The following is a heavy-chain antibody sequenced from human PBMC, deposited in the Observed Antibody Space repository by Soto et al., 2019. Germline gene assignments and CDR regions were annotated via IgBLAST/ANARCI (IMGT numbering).Heavy chain of an antibody. CDR1: GFSLSTSGVG. J-gene: IGHJ3*02. D-gene: IGHD6-13*01. Sequence: SGPTLVNPTQTLTLTCTFSGFSLSTSGVGVGWIRQPPGKALECLAVIFWNDDKRYSPSLKTRLTITKDTSKNQVVLTLTNMDPVDTATYYCAHRRGSRSTGGAFDIWGQGTMVTVSS. V-gene: IGHV2-5*01. CDR3: AHRRGSRSTGGAFDI. CDR2: IFWNDDK.